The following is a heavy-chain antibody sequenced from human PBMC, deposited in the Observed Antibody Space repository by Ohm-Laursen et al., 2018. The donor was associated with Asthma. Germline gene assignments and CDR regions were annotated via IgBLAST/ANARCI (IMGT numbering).Heavy chain of an antibody. CDR1: GFTFESYW. D-gene: IGHD7-27*01. Sequence: SLRLSCAASGFTFESYWMNWVRQAPGKGLEWVSSISSGSSYINYADSVKGRFTISRDNSKNTLYLQMNSLRAEDTAVYYCAKDAWAVWGQGTTVTVSS. V-gene: IGHV3-21*01. J-gene: IGHJ6*02. CDR2: ISSGSSYI. CDR3: AKDAWAV.